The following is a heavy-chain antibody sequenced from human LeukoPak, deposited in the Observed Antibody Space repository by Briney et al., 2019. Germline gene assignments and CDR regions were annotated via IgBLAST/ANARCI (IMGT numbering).Heavy chain of an antibody. J-gene: IGHJ5*02. CDR3: ARDHNPYIPIDKFDTYNWFDP. Sequence: ASVKVSCKASGYTFTSYYMHWVRQAPGQGLEWMGIINPSGGSTSYAQKFQGRVTMTRDTSTSTVYMELSRLRSDDTAVYYCARDHNPYIPIDKFDTYNWFDPWGQGTPVTVSS. V-gene: IGHV1-46*01. CDR1: GYTFTSYY. D-gene: IGHD3-9*01. CDR2: INPSGGST.